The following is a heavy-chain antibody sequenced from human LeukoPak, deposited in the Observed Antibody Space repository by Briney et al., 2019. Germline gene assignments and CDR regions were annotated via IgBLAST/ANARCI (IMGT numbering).Heavy chain of an antibody. J-gene: IGHJ5*02. Sequence: ASVKVSCKASGYTFTGYYIHWVRQAPGQGLEWMGWINPNSGGTNYAQKFQGRVTMTRDTSISTAYMELSRLRSDDTAVYYCAREPPGTTGTTCWFDPWGQGTLVTVSS. CDR3: AREPPGTTGTTCWFDP. D-gene: IGHD1-1*01. V-gene: IGHV1-2*02. CDR2: INPNSGGT. CDR1: GYTFTGYY.